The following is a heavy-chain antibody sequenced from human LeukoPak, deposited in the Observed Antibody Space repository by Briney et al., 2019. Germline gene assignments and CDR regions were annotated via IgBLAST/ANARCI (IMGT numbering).Heavy chain of an antibody. J-gene: IGHJ3*02. CDR1: GGSISSYY. V-gene: IGHV4-59*08. Sequence: SETLSLTCTVSGGSISSYYWSWIRQPPGKGLEWIGYIYYSGSTNYNPSLKSRVTISVDTSKNQFSLKLSSVTAADTAVYYCARPSSGYDFGAFDIWGQGTMVTVSS. CDR3: ARPSSGYDFGAFDI. D-gene: IGHD5-12*01. CDR2: IYYSGST.